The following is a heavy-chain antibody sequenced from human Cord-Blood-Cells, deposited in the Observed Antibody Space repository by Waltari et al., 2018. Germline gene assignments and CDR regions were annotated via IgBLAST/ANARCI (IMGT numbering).Heavy chain of an antibody. D-gene: IGHD6-13*01. V-gene: IGHV3-7*01. CDR3: ARDYSQLGDAFDI. J-gene: IGHJ3*02. CDR1: GFTFSSYW. Sequence: EVQLVESGGGLVQPGGSLRLSCAASGFTFSSYWMSWVRQAPGKGLVWVDNIKQDGSEKYYVDSVKGRFTISRDNAKNSLYLQMNSLRAEDTAVYYCARDYSQLGDAFDIWGQGTMVTVSS. CDR2: IKQDGSEK.